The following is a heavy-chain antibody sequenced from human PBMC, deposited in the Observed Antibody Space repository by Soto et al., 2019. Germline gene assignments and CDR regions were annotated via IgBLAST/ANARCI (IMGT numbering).Heavy chain of an antibody. J-gene: IGHJ4*02. D-gene: IGHD3-22*01. V-gene: IGHV3-30*03. CDR2: ISYDGSNK. CDR3: ATSGPDSSGYYPTPPFDY. Sequence: QVQLVESGGGVVQPGRSLRLSCAASGFTFSSYGMHWVRQAPGKGLEWVAVISYDGSNKYYADSVKGRFTISRDNSKKTLYLQMHSLRAEDTAVYYCATSGPDSSGYYPTPPFDYWGQGTLVTVSS. CDR1: GFTFSSYG.